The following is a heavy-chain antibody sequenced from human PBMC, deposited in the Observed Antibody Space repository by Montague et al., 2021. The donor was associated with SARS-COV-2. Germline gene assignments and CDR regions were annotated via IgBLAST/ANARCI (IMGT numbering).Heavy chain of an antibody. D-gene: IGHD3-10*01. Sequence: SETLSLTCAVYGGPLRGRFWSWIRQSPGKGLEWIGEINHAGGTTYSPSLFSRVTILLDASKNQFSLKMTSVTAADTALYFCARGAGRGYYGSGTFEYWGQGTLVTVSS. CDR3: ARGAGRGYYGSGTFEY. CDR2: INHAGGT. CDR1: GGPLRGRF. V-gene: IGHV4-34*01. J-gene: IGHJ4*02.